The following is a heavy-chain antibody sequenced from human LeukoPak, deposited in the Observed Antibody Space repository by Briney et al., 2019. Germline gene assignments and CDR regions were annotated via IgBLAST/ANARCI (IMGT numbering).Heavy chain of an antibody. J-gene: IGHJ4*02. CDR3: ARDGGAAAGTFDY. CDR2: IIPIFGTA. D-gene: IGHD6-13*01. Sequence: SVKVSCKASGGTFSSYAISWVRQAPGQGLEWMGGIIPIFGTANYAQKFQGRVTITADESTSTAYMELSSLRSEDTAVHYCARDGGAAAGTFDYWGQGTLVTVSS. CDR1: GGTFSSYA. V-gene: IGHV1-69*13.